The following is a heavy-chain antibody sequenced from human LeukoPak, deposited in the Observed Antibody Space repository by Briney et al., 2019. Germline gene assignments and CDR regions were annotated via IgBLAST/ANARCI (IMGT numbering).Heavy chain of an antibody. CDR2: ISSSSSYI. D-gene: IGHD2-15*01. V-gene: IGHV3-21*01. CDR1: GFTFSSYS. J-gene: IGHJ4*02. Sequence: GGSLRLSCAASGFTFSSYSMNWVRQAPGKGLEWVSSISSSSSYIYYADSVKGRFTISRDSAKNSLYLQMNSLRAEDTAVYYCARAETYSAFYNNDYWGQGTLVTVSS. CDR3: ARAETYSAFYNNDY.